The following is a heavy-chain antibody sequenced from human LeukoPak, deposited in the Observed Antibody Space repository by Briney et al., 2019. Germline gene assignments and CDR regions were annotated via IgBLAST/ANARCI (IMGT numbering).Heavy chain of an antibody. CDR2: IKSDGSST. D-gene: IGHD6-6*01. CDR3: ARDRGPHSSSPNSGAFDI. Sequence: GGSLRLSCAASGLTVRNNYMSWVRQAPGKGLVWVSRIKSDGSSTTYANSVKGRFTISRDNAKNTLYLQMNSLRAEDTAVYYCARDRGPHSSSPNSGAFDIWGQGTMVTVSS. CDR1: GLTVRNNY. J-gene: IGHJ3*02. V-gene: IGHV3-74*03.